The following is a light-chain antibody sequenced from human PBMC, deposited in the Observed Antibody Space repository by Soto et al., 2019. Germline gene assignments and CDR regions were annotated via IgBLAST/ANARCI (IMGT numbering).Light chain of an antibody. V-gene: IGKV3-15*01. J-gene: IGKJ2*01. CDR3: QQYKKWPYT. CDR2: SAS. Sequence: DIVMTQSPETLSASPGERVTLSCRASQYIVRTMAWYQQKPGQAPRLLFFSASTWATGLPDRFSASGSGADFTLTISSLQAEDSGIYYCQQYKKWPYTFGQGTKLEI. CDR1: QYIVRT.